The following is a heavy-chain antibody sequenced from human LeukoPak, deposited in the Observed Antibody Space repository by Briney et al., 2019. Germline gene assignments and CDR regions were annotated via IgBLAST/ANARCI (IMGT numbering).Heavy chain of an antibody. V-gene: IGHV1-46*01. D-gene: IGHD6-13*01. Sequence: ASVKVSCKASGYTFTSYYVHWVRQAPGRGLEWMGIITPTTGDTTYAQKFQGRLTMTRDMSTSTVYMELSSLTSEDTAVFYCARYGFSTVWQGGWHAFDIWGQGTVVTVSS. CDR2: ITPTTGDT. J-gene: IGHJ3*02. CDR1: GYTFTSYY. CDR3: ARYGFSTVWQGGWHAFDI.